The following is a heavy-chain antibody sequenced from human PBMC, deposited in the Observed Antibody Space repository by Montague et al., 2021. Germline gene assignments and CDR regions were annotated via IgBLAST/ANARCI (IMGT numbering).Heavy chain of an antibody. CDR1: GDSVSSNGYT. D-gene: IGHD5-24*01. J-gene: IGHJ5*02. Sequence: CAISGDSVSSNGYTGNWSKQSRLNGREAMGWTDYMSKWYNEYAISEKSRISVTPDTSKNQFSLQLNSVNPEDTAVYYCARGWHKRFDPWGQGTLVTVSS. CDR2: TDYMSKWYN. V-gene: IGHV6-1*01. CDR3: ARGWHKRFDP.